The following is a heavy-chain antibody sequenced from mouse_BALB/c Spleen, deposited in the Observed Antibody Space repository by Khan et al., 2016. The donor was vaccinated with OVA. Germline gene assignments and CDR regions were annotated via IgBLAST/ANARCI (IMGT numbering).Heavy chain of an antibody. D-gene: IGHD1-1*02. CDR3: ARRGLGWDFDY. J-gene: IGHJ2*01. Sequence: QVRLQQSGAELAKPGASVKMSCKASGYTFINYWILWVKQRPGQGLEWIGYIIPSTGYTEYNQNFKDKATLTADKSSSTAYMQLSSLTSEDSAVYYCARRGLGWDFDYWGQGTTLTVSS. V-gene: IGHV1-7*01. CDR2: IIPSTGYT. CDR1: GYTFINYW.